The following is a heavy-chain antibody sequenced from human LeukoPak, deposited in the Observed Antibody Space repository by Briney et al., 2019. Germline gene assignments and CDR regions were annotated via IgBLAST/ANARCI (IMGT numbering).Heavy chain of an antibody. D-gene: IGHD1-26*01. Sequence: SETLSLTCAVYGGSFSGYYWSWIRQPPGKGLEWIGEINHSGSTNYNPSLKSRVTISVDTSKNQFSLKLSSVTAADTAVYYCARRSGSYRGGGRYYYYYYYMDVWGKGTTVTISS. CDR1: GGSFSGYY. CDR3: ARRSGSYRGGGRYYYYYYYMDV. CDR2: INHSGST. J-gene: IGHJ6*03. V-gene: IGHV4-34*01.